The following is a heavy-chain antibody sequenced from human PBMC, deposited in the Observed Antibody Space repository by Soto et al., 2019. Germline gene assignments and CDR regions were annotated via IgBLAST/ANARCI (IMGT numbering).Heavy chain of an antibody. CDR1: GFTFSSYS. V-gene: IGHV3-48*01. CDR2: ISSSSSTI. D-gene: IGHD3-10*01. CDR3: APGGTSGTYYLNY. J-gene: IGHJ4*02. Sequence: GGSLRLSCAASGFTFSSYSMNWVRQAPGKGLEWVSYISSSSSTIYYADSVKGRFTISRDNAKNSLYLQMNSLKTEDSAMYYCAPGGTSGTYYLNYWGQGTLLTVSS.